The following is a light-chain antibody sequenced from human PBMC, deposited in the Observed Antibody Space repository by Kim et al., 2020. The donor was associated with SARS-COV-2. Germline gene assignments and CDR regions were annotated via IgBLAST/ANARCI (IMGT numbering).Light chain of an antibody. CDR3: QQFGSSPYT. Sequence: LSPGERAPPSCRAKQSVSSSYLAWYQQKPGQAPRLLLYGASSRATGIPDRFSGSGSGTDFTLTISRLEPENFAVYFCQQFGSSPYTFGQGTKLEI. CDR1: QSVSSSY. V-gene: IGKV3-20*01. CDR2: GAS. J-gene: IGKJ2*01.